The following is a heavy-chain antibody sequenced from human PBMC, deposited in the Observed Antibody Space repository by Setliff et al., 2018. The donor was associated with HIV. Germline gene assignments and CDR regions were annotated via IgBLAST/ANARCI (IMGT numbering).Heavy chain of an antibody. V-gene: IGHV3-23*01. J-gene: IGHJ4*02. Sequence: PGGSLRLSCAASGFTFNSNAMRWVRQAPGKGLEWVAAISYSEGSTFYANSGKGRFTIPIDKSKNTLYLQMKSLRAEDPAVYYCARLGLHCTNIICYAEGFDYWGQGTLVTVSS. CDR3: ARLGLHCTNIICYAEGFDY. D-gene: IGHD2-2*01. CDR1: GFTFNSNA. CDR2: ISYSEGST.